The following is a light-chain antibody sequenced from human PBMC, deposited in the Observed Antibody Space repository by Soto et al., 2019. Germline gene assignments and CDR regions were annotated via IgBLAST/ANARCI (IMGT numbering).Light chain of an antibody. V-gene: IGKV3-20*01. CDR2: GAS. J-gene: IGKJ1*01. CDR3: QQYGSSPQT. Sequence: EFLLTQSXVTLSLAPGXIATLSCRASQSVSSSYLAWYQQKPGQAPRLLIYGASSRATGIPDRFSGSGSGTDFTLTISRLEPEDFAVYYCQQYGSSPQTFGQGTKVDI. CDR1: QSVSSSY.